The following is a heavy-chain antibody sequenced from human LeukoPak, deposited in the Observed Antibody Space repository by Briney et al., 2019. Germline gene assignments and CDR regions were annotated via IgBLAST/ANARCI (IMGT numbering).Heavy chain of an antibody. Sequence: GGSLRLSCAASGFTFSSYGMIWVRQAPGKGLEWVSAISGSGGSTYYADSVKGRFTISRDNSKNTLYLQMNSLRAEDTAVYYCAKDRRRYSPSEYFQHWGQGTLVTVSS. CDR1: GFTFSSYG. J-gene: IGHJ1*01. V-gene: IGHV3-23*01. D-gene: IGHD6-13*01. CDR3: AKDRRRYSPSEYFQH. CDR2: ISGSGGST.